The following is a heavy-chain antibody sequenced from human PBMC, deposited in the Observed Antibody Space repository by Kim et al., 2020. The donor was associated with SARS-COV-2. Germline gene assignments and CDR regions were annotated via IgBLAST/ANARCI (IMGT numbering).Heavy chain of an antibody. Sequence: SETLSLTCAVSGGSISSSNWWSWVRQPPGKGLEWIGEIYHSGSTNYNPSLKSRVTISVDKSKNQFSLKLSSVTAADTAVYYCATVVVVAGNWFDPWGQGTLVTVSS. D-gene: IGHD2-15*01. CDR3: ATVVVVAGNWFDP. V-gene: IGHV4-4*02. CDR2: IYHSGST. J-gene: IGHJ5*02. CDR1: GGSISSSNW.